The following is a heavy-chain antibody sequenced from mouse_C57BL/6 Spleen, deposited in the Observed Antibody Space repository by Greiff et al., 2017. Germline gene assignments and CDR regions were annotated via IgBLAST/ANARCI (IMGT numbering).Heavy chain of an antibody. V-gene: IGHV1-69*01. Sequence: QVQLQQPWAELVMPGASVKLSCKASGYTFTSYWMHWVKQRTGQGLEWIGEIDTSDSYTKYNQQFQGKYTLTVAKSSRTASMQISSLTSEDSSVYYCARSDYIAFAYWGQGTLVTVSA. CDR3: ARSDYIAFAY. D-gene: IGHD2-12*01. CDR2: IDTSDSYT. J-gene: IGHJ3*01. CDR1: GYTFTSYW.